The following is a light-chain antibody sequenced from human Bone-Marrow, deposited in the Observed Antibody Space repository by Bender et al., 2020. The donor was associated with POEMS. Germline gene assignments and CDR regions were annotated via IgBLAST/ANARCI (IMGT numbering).Light chain of an antibody. J-gene: IGLJ1*01. Sequence: QSALTQPASVSGSPGQSITISCTGTSSDVGNYNYVSWYQLHPGKAPKLMIYDVTKRPSGVPDRFSGSRSGNTASLTISALQPEDEADYYCCSYTGIYTFVFGTGTKVTVL. CDR2: DVT. V-gene: IGLV2-11*01. CDR1: SSDVGNYNY. CDR3: CSYTGIYTFV.